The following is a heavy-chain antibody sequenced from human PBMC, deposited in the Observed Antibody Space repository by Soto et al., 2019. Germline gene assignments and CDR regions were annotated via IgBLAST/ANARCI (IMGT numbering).Heavy chain of an antibody. D-gene: IGHD6-19*01. V-gene: IGHV3-7*05. CDR1: GFTFSSYW. CDR2: IRQDGSDK. CDR3: ASPQQWLGQRGDFDY. Sequence: EVQLVESGGGLVQPGGSLRLSCAASGFTFSSYWMSWVRQAPGKGLERVANIRQDGSDKYYVDSVQGRFTISRDNSKNSLYLQMNSLRAEDTAIYYCASPQQWLGQRGDFDYWGQGTLVTVSS. J-gene: IGHJ4*02.